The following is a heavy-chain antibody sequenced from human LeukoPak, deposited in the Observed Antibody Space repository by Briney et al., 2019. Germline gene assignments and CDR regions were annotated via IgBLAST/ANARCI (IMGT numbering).Heavy chain of an antibody. D-gene: IGHD3-10*01. V-gene: IGHV4-30-4*08. J-gene: IGHJ4*01. CDR3: ARDPDYYGSGSGGYFDS. CDR1: GGSFSGYY. CDR2: IYYSGST. Sequence: SETLSLTCAVYGGSFSGYYWSWIRQPPGKGLEWIAYIYYSGSTYYNPSLKSRVAMSIDTSKNQFSLKLTSVTAADTAVYYCARDPDYYGSGSGGYFDSWGHGTLVTVSS.